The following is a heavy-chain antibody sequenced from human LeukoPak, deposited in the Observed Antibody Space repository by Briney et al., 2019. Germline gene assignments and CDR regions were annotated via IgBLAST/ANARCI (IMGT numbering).Heavy chain of an antibody. CDR2: ISYDGSNK. D-gene: IGHD5-18*01. V-gene: IGHV3-30*04. J-gene: IGHJ4*02. CDR1: GFIFSSYA. CDR3: ARAPKKSYGSFDY. Sequence: GRSLRLSCAASGFIFSSYAMHWVRQAPGKGLEWVAVISYDGSNKYYADSVKGRFTTSRDNPKNTLYLQMNSLRAEDTAVYYCARAPKKSYGSFDYWGQGTLVTVSS.